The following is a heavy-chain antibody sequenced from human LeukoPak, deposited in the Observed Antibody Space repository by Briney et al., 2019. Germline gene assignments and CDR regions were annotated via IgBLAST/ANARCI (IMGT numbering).Heavy chain of an antibody. J-gene: IGHJ4*02. CDR3: ARGAATPGLFDY. CDR1: GGSFSGYY. CDR2: INHSGST. V-gene: IGHV4-34*01. D-gene: IGHD2-15*01. Sequence: PSETLSLTCAVYGGSFSGYYWSWIRQPPGKGLEWIGEINHSGSTNYNPSLKSRVTISVDTSKNQFSLKLSSVTAADTAVYYCARGAATPGLFDYWGQGTLVTVSS.